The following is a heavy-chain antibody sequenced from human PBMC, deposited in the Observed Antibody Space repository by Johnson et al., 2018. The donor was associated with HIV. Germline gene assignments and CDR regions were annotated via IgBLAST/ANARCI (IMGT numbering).Heavy chain of an antibody. J-gene: IGHJ3*02. CDR3: AKWRIIYAFDI. Sequence: QVQLVESGGTVVQPGRSLRLSCAASGFIFSDFGMHWVRQAPGKGLEWVAVISHDANNKFYADSVKGRFAVSRDDSKNTLYLQMSSLRAEDTAVYYCAKWRIIYAFDIWGQGTMVTVSS. CDR1: GFIFSDFG. D-gene: IGHD3-16*01. CDR2: ISHDANNK. V-gene: IGHV3-30*18.